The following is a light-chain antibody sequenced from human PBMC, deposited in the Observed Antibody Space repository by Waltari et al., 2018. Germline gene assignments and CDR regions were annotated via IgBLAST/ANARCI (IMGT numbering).Light chain of an antibody. CDR1: QDISND. CDR3: QHYDSLPGFT. CDR2: DAS. J-gene: IGKJ3*01. V-gene: IGKV1-33*01. Sequence: DIQMTQSPSSLSASVGARVTITCQASQDISNDLNWYQQKPGKAPKLLIYDASHLETGVPSRFSGSGSGTYFTFTINSLQPEDIATYYCQHYDSLPGFTFGPGTKVHI.